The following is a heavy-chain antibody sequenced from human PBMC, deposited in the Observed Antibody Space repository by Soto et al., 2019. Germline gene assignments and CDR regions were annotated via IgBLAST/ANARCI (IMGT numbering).Heavy chain of an antibody. CDR3: ARGGSLYTIFGVLRGIHWFDP. CDR1: GGPFSGSY. Sequence: QVQLQQWGAGLLKPSETLSLTCAVYGGPFSGSYWSWIRQPPGKGLEWIGEINHGGSTNYKPSLKSRVTMSLDTSKNQFSLQLRSVTAADTAVYYCARGGSLYTIFGVLRGIHWFDPWGQGTLVTVSS. D-gene: IGHD3-3*01. J-gene: IGHJ5*02. CDR2: INHGGST. V-gene: IGHV4-34*01.